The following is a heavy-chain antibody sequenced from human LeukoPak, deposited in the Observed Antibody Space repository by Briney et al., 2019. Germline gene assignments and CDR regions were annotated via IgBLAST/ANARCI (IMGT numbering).Heavy chain of an antibody. CDR1: GGSISSSSYY. D-gene: IGHD6-6*01. CDR3: ARDSGIAARPSGPDY. Sequence: KPSETLSFTCTVSGGSISSSSYYWGWIRQPPGKGLEWIGSIYYSGSTYYNPSLKSRVTISVDTSKNQFSLKLSSVTAADTAVYYCARDSGIAARPSGPDYWGQGTLVTVSS. V-gene: IGHV4-39*07. CDR2: IYYSGST. J-gene: IGHJ4*02.